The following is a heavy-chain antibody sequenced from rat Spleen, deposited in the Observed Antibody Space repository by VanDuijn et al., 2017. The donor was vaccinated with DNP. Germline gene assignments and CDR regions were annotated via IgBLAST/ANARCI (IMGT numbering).Heavy chain of an antibody. J-gene: IGHJ2*01. Sequence: EVLLVESGGGLVQPGRSLKLSCAASGFTFSDYYMAWVRQAPTKGLEWVAYISYDGGSTYYGDSVKGRFTISRDNAKSTLYLQMNSLRAEDMATYYCARWTYYFDYWGQGVMVTVSS. CDR3: ARWTYYFDY. CDR1: GFTFSDYY. CDR2: ISYDGGST. V-gene: IGHV5-22*01.